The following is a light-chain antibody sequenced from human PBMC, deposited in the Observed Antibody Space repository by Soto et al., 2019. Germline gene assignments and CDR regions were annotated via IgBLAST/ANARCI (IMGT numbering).Light chain of an antibody. CDR2: VAS. V-gene: IGKV1-39*01. CDR1: QSIGRF. CDR3: QQSFTTPLT. J-gene: IGKJ4*01. Sequence: DIQMTQYPSSLSASVGDRVTITCRASQSIGRFLNWHQQKPGRAPNVLINVASTLRSGVPSRFSGSGSGTDFNLTINSLEPEDFATYFCQQSFTTPLTFGGGTKVDIK.